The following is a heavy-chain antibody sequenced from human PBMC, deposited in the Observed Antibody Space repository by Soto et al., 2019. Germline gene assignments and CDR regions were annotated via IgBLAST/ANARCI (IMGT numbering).Heavy chain of an antibody. CDR2: IYHSGST. CDR3: AKRGHGYYGPFNS. CDR1: GGSISSGGYS. V-gene: IGHV4-30-2*01. Sequence: TLSLTCAVSGGSISSGGYSWSWIRQPPGKGLEWIGYIYHSGSTYYNPSLKSRVTISVDRSKNQFSLKLSSVTAADTAVYYCAKRGHGYYGPFNSWGQGTLVTVSS. D-gene: IGHD3-10*01. J-gene: IGHJ5*01.